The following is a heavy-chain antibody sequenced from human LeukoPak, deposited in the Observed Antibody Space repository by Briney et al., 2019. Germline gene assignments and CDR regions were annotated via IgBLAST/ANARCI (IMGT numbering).Heavy chain of an antibody. CDR3: AKELYGFGETAPWYYFDY. D-gene: IGHD3-10*01. CDR1: GFTFSSYA. V-gene: IGHV3-30-3*01. CDR2: ISYDGSNK. J-gene: IGHJ4*02. Sequence: PGGSLRLSCAASGFTFSSYAMHWVRQAPGKGLEWVAVISYDGSNKYYADSVKGRFTISRDNSKNTLYLQMNSLRAEDTAVYYCAKELYGFGETAPWYYFDYWGQGTLVTVSS.